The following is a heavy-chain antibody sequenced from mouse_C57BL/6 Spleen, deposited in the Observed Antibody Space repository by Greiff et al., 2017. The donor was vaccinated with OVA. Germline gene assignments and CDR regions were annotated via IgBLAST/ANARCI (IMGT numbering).Heavy chain of an antibody. V-gene: IGHV1-18*01. CDR2: INPNNGGT. D-gene: IGHD1-1*01. Sequence: EVMLVESGPELVKPGASVKIPCKASGYTFTDYNMDWVKQSHGKSLEWIGDINPNNGGTIYNQKFKGKATLTVDKSSSTAYMELRSLTSEDTAVYYCARSNYGSSCYAMDYWGQGTSVTVSS. CDR1: GYTFTDYN. J-gene: IGHJ4*01. CDR3: ARSNYGSSCYAMDY.